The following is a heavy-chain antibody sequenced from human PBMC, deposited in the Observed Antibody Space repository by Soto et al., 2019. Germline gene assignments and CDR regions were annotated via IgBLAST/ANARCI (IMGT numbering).Heavy chain of an antibody. Sequence: PGGSLRLSCAASGFTFSSYAMSWVRQAPGKGLEWVSAISGSGGSTYYADSVKGRFTISRDNSKNTLYLQMNNLRAEDTAVYYCATEPSIAARRIGLYFAYWGQGTLVTVAS. CDR1: GFTFSSYA. CDR3: ATEPSIAARRIGLYFAY. D-gene: IGHD6-6*01. V-gene: IGHV3-23*01. CDR2: ISGSGGST. J-gene: IGHJ4*02.